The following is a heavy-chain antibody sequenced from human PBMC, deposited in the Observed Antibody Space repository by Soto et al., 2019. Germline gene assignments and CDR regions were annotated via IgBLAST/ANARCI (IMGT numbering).Heavy chain of an antibody. CDR1: GFTFSSYW. CDR3: ASAGLWFGELLQG. D-gene: IGHD3-10*01. Sequence: RRLSCAASGFTFSSYWMHWVRQAPGKGLVWVSRINSDGSSTSYADSVKGRFTISRDNAKNTLYLQMNSLRAEDTAVYYCASAGLWFGELLQGWGQGTTVTVSS. V-gene: IGHV3-74*01. CDR2: INSDGSST. J-gene: IGHJ6*02.